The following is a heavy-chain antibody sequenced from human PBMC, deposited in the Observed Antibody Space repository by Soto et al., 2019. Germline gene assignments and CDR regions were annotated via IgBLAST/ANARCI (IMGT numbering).Heavy chain of an antibody. V-gene: IGHV3-74*01. CDR3: ATVFEF. J-gene: IGHJ3*01. CDR2: VGKRGTGV. CDR1: GLTVSDFW. Sequence: GGSLRLSCAASGLTVSDFWIHWVRQVPGKGPVWLSRVGKRGTGVSYADSVKGRFTISRDSAKNTVYLQMNSLTAEDTAVYYCATVFEFWGRGTMVTVSS.